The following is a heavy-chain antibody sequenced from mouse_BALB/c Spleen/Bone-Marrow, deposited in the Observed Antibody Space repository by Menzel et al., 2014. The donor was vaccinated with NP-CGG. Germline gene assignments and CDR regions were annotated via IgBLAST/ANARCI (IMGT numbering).Heavy chain of an antibody. V-gene: IGHV14-3*02. CDR1: GFNIKDTY. J-gene: IGHJ4*01. D-gene: IGHD4-1*01. CDR2: IDPANGNT. CDR3: ARWEYYAMDY. Sequence: EVQLQQSGAELVKPGASVKLSCTASGFNIKDTYMHWVKQRPDQGLEWIGRIDPANGNTKYDPKFQGKATITADTSSNTAYLQLSSLTSEDTAVYYCARWEYYAMDYWGQGTSVTVSS.